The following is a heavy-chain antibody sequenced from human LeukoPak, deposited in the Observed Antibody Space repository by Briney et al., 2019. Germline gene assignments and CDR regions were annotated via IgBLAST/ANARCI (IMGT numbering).Heavy chain of an antibody. Sequence: SETLSLTCTVSGGSISSGDYYWSWIRQPPGKGLEWIGYIYYSGSTYYNPSLKSRVTISVDTSKNQFSLKLSSVTAADTAVYYCARGISPSLYYDPWPTRGGYFDYWGQGTLVTVSS. CDR2: IYYSGST. CDR3: ARGISPSLYYDPWPTRGGYFDY. V-gene: IGHV4-30-4*01. CDR1: GGSISSGDYY. J-gene: IGHJ4*02. D-gene: IGHD3-16*01.